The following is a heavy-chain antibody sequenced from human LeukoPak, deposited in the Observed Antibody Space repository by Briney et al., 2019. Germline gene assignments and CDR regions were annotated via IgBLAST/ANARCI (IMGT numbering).Heavy chain of an antibody. V-gene: IGHV1-46*01. CDR3: ARVNGQQPAIDY. CDR1: GYTFTTYY. Sequence: ASVKVSCKASGYTFTTYYIHWVRQAPGQGLEWMGIIKPSGGSTSYAQKFQGRVTMTRDTSTSTVYMEVSSLRSEDTAVYYCARVNGQQPAIDYWGQGTLVTVSA. CDR2: IKPSGGST. D-gene: IGHD6-13*01. J-gene: IGHJ4*02.